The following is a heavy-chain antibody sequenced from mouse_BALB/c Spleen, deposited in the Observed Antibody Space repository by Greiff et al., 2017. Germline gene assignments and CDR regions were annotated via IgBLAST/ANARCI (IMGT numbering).Heavy chain of an antibody. CDR1: GYTFTSYI. CDR2: INPYNDGT. V-gene: IGHV1-14*01. J-gene: IGHJ3*01. CDR3: ARHEDSSFAY. Sequence: VQLQQSGPELVKPGASVKMSCKASGYTFTSYIMHWVKQKPGQGLEWIGYINPYNDGTKYNEKLKDKATLTADKSSSTVYMELSRLTSEDSAVYFCARHEDSSFAYWGQGTLVTVSA. D-gene: IGHD6-1*01.